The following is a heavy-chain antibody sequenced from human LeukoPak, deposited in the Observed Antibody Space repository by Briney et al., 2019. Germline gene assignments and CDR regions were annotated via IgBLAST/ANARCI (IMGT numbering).Heavy chain of an antibody. CDR3: AEGSPSFDY. CDR2: ISGSGGST. Sequence: GGSLRLSCAASGFTFSNYAMNWVCQAPGKGLEWVSLISGSGGSTYYADSVKGRFTISRDNSKDTMYMQMNSLRAEDTAVYYCAEGSPSFDYWGQGTLVTVSS. V-gene: IGHV3-23*01. CDR1: GFTFSNYA. J-gene: IGHJ4*02.